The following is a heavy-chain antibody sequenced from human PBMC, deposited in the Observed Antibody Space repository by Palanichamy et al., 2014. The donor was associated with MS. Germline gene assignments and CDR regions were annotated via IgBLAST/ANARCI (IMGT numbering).Heavy chain of an antibody. CDR1: GYTFTTYG. V-gene: IGHV1-18*01. D-gene: IGHD2-8*01. CDR3: ARDWQCTHGGCYDVFDI. CDR2: ISTSTGNA. Sequence: QVQLVQSGTEVQKPGASVKVSCKSFGYTFTTYGVSWVRQAPGQGLEWMGWISTSTGNANYAQKFQGRLTMTTDTSTSTVYMEMGSLRSDDTAVYYCARDWQCTHGGCYDVFDIWGQGTMVTVSS. J-gene: IGHJ3*02.